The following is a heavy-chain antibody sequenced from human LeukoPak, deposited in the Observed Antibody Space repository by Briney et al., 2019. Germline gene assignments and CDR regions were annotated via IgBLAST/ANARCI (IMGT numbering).Heavy chain of an antibody. Sequence: GESLQISCAASGFTFSYYYMSWIRPAPGKGLEWVSYISSSGSTIYYADSVKGRFTISRDNAKNSLYLQMNSLRAEDTAVYYCARDPDGDYYFDYWGQGTLVTVSS. CDR2: ISSSGSTI. CDR3: ARDPDGDYYFDY. D-gene: IGHD4-17*01. V-gene: IGHV3-11*01. CDR1: GFTFSYYY. J-gene: IGHJ4*02.